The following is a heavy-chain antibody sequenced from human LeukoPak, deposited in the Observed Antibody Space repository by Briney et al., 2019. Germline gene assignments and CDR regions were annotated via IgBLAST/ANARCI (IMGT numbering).Heavy chain of an antibody. J-gene: IGHJ4*02. V-gene: IGHV3-21*01. D-gene: IGHD3-10*01. Sequence: GGSLRLSCAASGFTFNSYSMYWVRQAPGKGLEWVSSISSSSSHMFYADSVKGRFSISRDNANNSLYLQMNSLRAEDASVYYCAGGTTMVNFDYWGQGSLVTVSS. CDR2: ISSSSSHM. CDR1: GFTFNSYS. CDR3: AGGTTMVNFDY.